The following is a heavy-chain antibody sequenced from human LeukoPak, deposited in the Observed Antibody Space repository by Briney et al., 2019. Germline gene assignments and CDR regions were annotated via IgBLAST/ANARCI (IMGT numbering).Heavy chain of an antibody. J-gene: IGHJ3*02. CDR2: IIPIFGTA. V-gene: IGHV1-69*05. D-gene: IGHD3/OR15-3a*01. Sequence: ASVKVSCKASGGTFSSYAISWVRQAPGQGLEWMGGIIPIFGTANYAQKFQGGVTITTDESTSTAYMELSSLRSEDTAVYYCARDGPDAFDIWGQGTMVTVSS. CDR3: ARDGPDAFDI. CDR1: GGTFSSYA.